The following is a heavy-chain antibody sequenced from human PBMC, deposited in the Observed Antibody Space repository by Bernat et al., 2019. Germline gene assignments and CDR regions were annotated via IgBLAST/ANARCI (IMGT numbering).Heavy chain of an antibody. CDR1: GDSVNSGSCY. CDR3: ARDNGIVGAAWYFDL. CDR2: VSYRGST. D-gene: IGHD1-26*01. J-gene: IGHJ2*01. Sequence: QVQLQESGPGLVKPSETLSLTCTVSGDSVNSGSCYWSWIRQPPGKGLEWIGYVSYRGSTNYNPSLKNRVTISADSSKNQFSLKLSSVTAADTAVYYCARDNGIVGAAWYFDLWGRGTLVSVSS. V-gene: IGHV4-61*01.